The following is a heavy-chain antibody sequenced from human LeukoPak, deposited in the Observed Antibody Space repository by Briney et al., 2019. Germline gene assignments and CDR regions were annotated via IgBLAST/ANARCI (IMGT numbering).Heavy chain of an antibody. CDR3: ARLETGFDP. CDR1: GYRFSNYW. CDR2: IYPGDSDT. Sequence: LGESLKISCKGSGYRFSNYWICWVRQMPGKGLEWMGIIYPGDSDTRYSPSFQGQVTISVDKSITTAYLQWSSLKASDSAMYYCARLETGFDPWGQGTLVTVSS. J-gene: IGHJ5*02. D-gene: IGHD1-1*01. V-gene: IGHV5-51*01.